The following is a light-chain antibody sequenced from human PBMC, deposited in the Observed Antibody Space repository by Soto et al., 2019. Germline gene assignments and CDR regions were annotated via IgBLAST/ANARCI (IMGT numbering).Light chain of an antibody. Sequence: DIQLTQSPSFLSASVGDRVTITCRASQGISSYLAWYQQKPGKAPKLLIYAASTLQSGVPSRFSGSGSGTEFTLTISRLQHEDFATYYCQQLNSYPITLGQGTRLEIK. CDR3: QQLNSYPIT. V-gene: IGKV1-9*01. J-gene: IGKJ5*01. CDR1: QGISSY. CDR2: AAS.